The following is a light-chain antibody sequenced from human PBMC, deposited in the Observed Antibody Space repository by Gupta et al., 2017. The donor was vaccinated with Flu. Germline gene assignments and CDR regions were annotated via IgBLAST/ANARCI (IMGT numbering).Light chain of an antibody. Sequence: DIQMTQTPSTRSASVGDRVTITCLARQSISSWLAWSQQQPGKAPKLLIYKASSLESGVPSRFSGSGAGTEFTLTISSLQPDDFATYYCQQYNSYSGETFGQGTKVEIK. CDR3: QQYNSYSGET. CDR2: KAS. J-gene: IGKJ1*01. CDR1: QSISSW. V-gene: IGKV1-5*03.